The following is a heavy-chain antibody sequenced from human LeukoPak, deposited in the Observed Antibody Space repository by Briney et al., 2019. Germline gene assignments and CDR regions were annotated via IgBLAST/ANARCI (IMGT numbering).Heavy chain of an antibody. CDR2: ISTRGNTV. CDR3: ARDVAAAASHLDY. Sequence: EGSLRLSCAASGFTFSSYEMNWVRQAPGKGLEWVSYISTRGNTVYYADSVKGRFTISRDNAKNSLYLQMDSLRAEDTGLYYCARDVAAAASHLDYWGQGTLVTVSS. CDR1: GFTFSSYE. J-gene: IGHJ4*02. D-gene: IGHD2-15*01. V-gene: IGHV3-48*03.